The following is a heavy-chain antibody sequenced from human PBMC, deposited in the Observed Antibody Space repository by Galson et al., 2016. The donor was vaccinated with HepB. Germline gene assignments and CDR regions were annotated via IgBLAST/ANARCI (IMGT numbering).Heavy chain of an antibody. Sequence: SLRLSCAASGFIFRDHDIHWVRQATGKRLEWVSAVDIHGVPYYSDSAMGRFTVSTENSNNSLYPQMNSLGAGDTAIYYCAREVGQLGYWYFDPWGRGSLVTVSS. CDR3: AREVGQLGYWYFDP. D-gene: IGHD1-26*01. J-gene: IGHJ2*01. CDR1: GFIFRDHD. V-gene: IGHV3-13*05. CDR2: VDIHGVP.